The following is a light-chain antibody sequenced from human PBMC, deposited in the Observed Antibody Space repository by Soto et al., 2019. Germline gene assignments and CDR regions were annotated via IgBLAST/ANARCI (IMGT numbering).Light chain of an antibody. CDR3: SSYTSSSTPYV. Sequence: QSALTQPASVSGSPGQSITISCTGTSSDVGGYNYVSWYQQHPGKAPKLMIYDVSNRPSGVSNRFSGSKSGNTASLSIFGLQAEDEADYYCSSYTSSSTPYVFGTGTKGTVL. J-gene: IGLJ1*01. V-gene: IGLV2-14*01. CDR1: SSDVGGYNY. CDR2: DVS.